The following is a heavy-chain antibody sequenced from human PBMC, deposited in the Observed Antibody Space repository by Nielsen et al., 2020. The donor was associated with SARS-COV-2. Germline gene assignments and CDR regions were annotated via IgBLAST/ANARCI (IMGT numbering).Heavy chain of an antibody. V-gene: IGHV1-46*01. CDR3: ARVVSYDILTGFNYYYYYGMDV. Sequence: ASVKVSCKASGYTFTSYYTHWVRQAPGQGLEWMGIINPSGGSTSYAQKFQGRVTMTRDTSTSTVYMELSSLRSEDTAVYYCARVVSYDILTGFNYYYYYGMDVWGQGTTVTVSS. CDR1: GYTFTSYY. J-gene: IGHJ6*02. CDR2: INPSGGST. D-gene: IGHD3-9*01.